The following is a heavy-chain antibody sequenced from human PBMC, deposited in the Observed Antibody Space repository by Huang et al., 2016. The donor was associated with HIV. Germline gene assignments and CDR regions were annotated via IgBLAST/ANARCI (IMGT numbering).Heavy chain of an antibody. V-gene: IGHV1-3*01. CDR1: GYIFTTYS. J-gene: IGHJ3*01. D-gene: IGHD2-2*03. CDR2: MNPGNGRM. Sequence: QVQLVQSGAEFKKPGASLKLSCAASGYIFTTYSIHWFRRVPGQRIQWLGGMNPGNGRMPLLQSFNGRVILSRDLSAATVYMQLSGLTADDTATYFCARAARGDGYHGAFDVWGQGTMVTV. CDR3: ARAARGDGYHGAFDV.